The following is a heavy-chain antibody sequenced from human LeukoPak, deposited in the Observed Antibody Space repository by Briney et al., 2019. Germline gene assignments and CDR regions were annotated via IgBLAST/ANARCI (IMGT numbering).Heavy chain of an antibody. D-gene: IGHD3-10*01. V-gene: IGHV4-59*01. CDR3: ARVGIHYYGSGSYYPI. CDR1: GGSISSYY. CDR2: IYYSGST. Sequence: SETLSLTCTVSGGSISSYYWSWIRQPPGKGLEWIGYIYYSGSTNYNPSLKSRVTISVDTSKNQFSLKPSSVTAADTAVYYCARVGIHYYGSGSYYPIWGQGTLVTVSS. J-gene: IGHJ4*02.